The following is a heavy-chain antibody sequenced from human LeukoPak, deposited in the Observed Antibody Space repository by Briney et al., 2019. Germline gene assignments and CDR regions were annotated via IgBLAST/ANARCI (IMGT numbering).Heavy chain of an antibody. V-gene: IGHV4-31*03. Sequence: SQTLSLTCTVSGASVSATNYYWSWLRQHPGKGPEWIAYIYYDAGAYYNPSLESRVTISLDSSANQFSLGLSSVTAADTAVYYCARGMGDSSSWYPFDYWGQGTLVTVSS. CDR3: ARGMGDSSSWYPFDY. CDR1: GASVSATNYY. J-gene: IGHJ4*02. D-gene: IGHD6-13*01. CDR2: IYYDAGA.